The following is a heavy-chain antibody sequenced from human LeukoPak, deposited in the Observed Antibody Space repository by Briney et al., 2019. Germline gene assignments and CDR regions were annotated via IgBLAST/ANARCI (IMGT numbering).Heavy chain of an antibody. CDR1: GFTFSSYA. CDR2: LSGSISRT. J-gene: IGHJ4*02. Sequence: GSLRLSCAASGFTFSSYAMSWVRQAPGKGLEWVSGLSGSISRTSYAESVKGRFTISRDNSKNTLYLQMNSLRVEDTAVYYCAKDRSSGWYYFDYWGQGTLVTVSS. CDR3: AKDRSSGWYYFDY. D-gene: IGHD6-19*01. V-gene: IGHV3-23*01.